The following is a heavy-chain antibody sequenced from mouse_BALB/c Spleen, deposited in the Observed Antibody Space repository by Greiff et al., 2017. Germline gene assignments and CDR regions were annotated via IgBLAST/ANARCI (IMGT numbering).Heavy chain of an antibody. J-gene: IGHJ4*01. CDR3: ATMITPYYYAMDY. CDR2: ISSGSSTI. Sequence: EVLLVESGGGLVQPGGSLKLSCAASGFTFSSFGMHWVRQAPAKGLEWVAYISSGSSTIYYADTVKGRFTISRDNPKNTLFLQMTSLRSEDTAMYYCATMITPYYYAMDYWGQGTSVTVSS. CDR1: GFTFSSFG. D-gene: IGHD2-4*01. V-gene: IGHV5-17*02.